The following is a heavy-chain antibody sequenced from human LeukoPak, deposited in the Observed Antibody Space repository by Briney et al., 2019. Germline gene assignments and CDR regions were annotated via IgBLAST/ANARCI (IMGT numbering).Heavy chain of an antibody. CDR3: ARVGSYYGSGSKYYYYYYMDV. D-gene: IGHD3-10*01. CDR1: GGSISSSSYY. V-gene: IGHV4-39*07. CDR2: IYYSGST. Sequence: SETLSLTCTVSGGSISSSSYYWGWFRQPPGKGLEWIGSIYYSGSTYYNPSLKSRVTMSVDTSKNQFSLKLSSVTAADTAVYYCARVGSYYGSGSKYYYYYYMDVWGKGTTVTISS. J-gene: IGHJ6*03.